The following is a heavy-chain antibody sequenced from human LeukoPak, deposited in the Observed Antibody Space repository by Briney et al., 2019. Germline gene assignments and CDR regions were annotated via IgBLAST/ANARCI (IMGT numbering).Heavy chain of an antibody. CDR1: EFTFSVYS. CDR2: ISSSSSYI. V-gene: IGHV3-21*01. Sequence: GGSLRLSCAASEFTFSVYSMNWIRQAPGKGLEWVSSISSSSSYIYYADSAKGRFTISRDNAKNSLYLQMNSLRAEDTAVYYCARGDPPPHWGQGTLVTVSS. CDR3: ARGDPPPH. D-gene: IGHD2-21*02. J-gene: IGHJ4*02.